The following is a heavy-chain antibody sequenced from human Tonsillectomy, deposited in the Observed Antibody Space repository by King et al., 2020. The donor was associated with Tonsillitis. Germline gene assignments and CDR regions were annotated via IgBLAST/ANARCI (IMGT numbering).Heavy chain of an antibody. CDR3: ARGLGELLHSDYFDY. J-gene: IGHJ4*02. CDR1: GYTFTGYY. D-gene: IGHD1-26*01. CDR2: INPNNDVT. V-gene: IGHV1-2*02. Sequence: VQLVQSGAEVKKPGASVKVSCKASGYTFTGYYMHWVRQAPGQGLEWMGWINPNNDVTNYVLKFQGRVTMTRDTSISTAYMELSRLTSDDTVMYYCARGLGELLHSDYFDYWGQGTLVTVSS.